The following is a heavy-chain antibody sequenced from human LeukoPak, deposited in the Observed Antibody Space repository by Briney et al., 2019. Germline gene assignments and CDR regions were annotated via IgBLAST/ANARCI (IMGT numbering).Heavy chain of an antibody. J-gene: IGHJ4*02. CDR1: GDSVSSNRTS. D-gene: IGHD3-16*01. V-gene: IGHV6-1*01. CDR2: TYYRSKWFY. Sequence: SQTLSLTCAISGDSVSSNRTSWNWIRQSPSRGLEWLGRTYYRSKWFYDYAVSVKSRITINPDTSKNHFSLQLISVTPEDTAVYYCGRGGGGFYHRGQGTLVTVSS. CDR3: GRGGGGFYH.